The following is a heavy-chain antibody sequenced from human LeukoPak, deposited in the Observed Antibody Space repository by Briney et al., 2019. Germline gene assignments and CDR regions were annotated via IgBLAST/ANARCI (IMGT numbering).Heavy chain of an antibody. CDR3: ARRVATKPKYCFDS. Sequence: PSETLSLTCTVSGGSISTYYWTWIRQSPGKGLEWIGFIYYSGVTKYNPSLESRVTISLDASKNQFSLKLNSVTAADTAVYYCARRVATKPKYCFDSWGQGSLATVSS. V-gene: IGHV4-59*08. J-gene: IGHJ4*02. D-gene: IGHD5-24*01. CDR2: IYYSGVT. CDR1: GGSISTYY.